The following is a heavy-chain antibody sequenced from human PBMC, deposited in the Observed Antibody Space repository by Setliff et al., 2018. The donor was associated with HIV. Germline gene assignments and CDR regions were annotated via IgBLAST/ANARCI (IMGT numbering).Heavy chain of an antibody. CDR2: IIPMYGVT. Sequence: SVKVSCKASGGTFSSYVISWVRQAPGQGPEWMGGIIPMYGVTNYAQKFQGRVTITTDEPTSTANMALSSLRSEDTAVYYCALPYCSGGNCWSSASLPPAGWFDPWGQGTLVTVSS. J-gene: IGHJ5*02. V-gene: IGHV1-69*05. CDR1: GGTFSSYV. D-gene: IGHD2-15*01. CDR3: ALPYCSGGNCWSSASLPPAGWFDP.